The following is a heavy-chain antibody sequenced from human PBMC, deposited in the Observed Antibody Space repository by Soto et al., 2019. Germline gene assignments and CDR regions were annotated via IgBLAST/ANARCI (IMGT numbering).Heavy chain of an antibody. J-gene: IGHJ3*02. D-gene: IGHD3-22*01. CDR3: AGEAAPTMIVWVVACAI. CDR1: GYTFTSYG. Sequence: ASVKVSCKASGYTFTSYGISWVRQAPGQGLEWLGWSSAYNGNTNYAQKLQGRVTMTTDTSTCTAYMERRSLRSDDTAVYYCAGEAAPTMIVWVVACAIWGQGTMVTVS. V-gene: IGHV1-18*04. CDR2: SSAYNGNT.